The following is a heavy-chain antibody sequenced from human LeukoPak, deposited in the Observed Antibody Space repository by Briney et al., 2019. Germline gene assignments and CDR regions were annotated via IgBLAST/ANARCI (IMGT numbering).Heavy chain of an antibody. Sequence: GGSLRLSCAASGFTFSSYGMHWVRQAPGKGLEWVASIRYDGINKYYADSVKGRFTISRDNSKNTLYLQMNSLRAEDTAVYYCAKDSITMVLWFDPWGQGTLVTVSS. CDR3: AKDSITMVLWFDP. J-gene: IGHJ5*02. V-gene: IGHV3-30*02. CDR2: IRYDGINK. D-gene: IGHD3-10*01. CDR1: GFTFSSYG.